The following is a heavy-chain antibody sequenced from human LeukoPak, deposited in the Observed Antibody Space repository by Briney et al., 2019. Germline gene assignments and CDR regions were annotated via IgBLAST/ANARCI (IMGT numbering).Heavy chain of an antibody. Sequence: PGGPLRLSCVTSGFIFSDYYMSWIRQAPGKGLEWLSYISSSGGDTYIADSVRGRFTFSRDNAKNSLYLQVNSLRVEDTAVYFCARGRSGGYTGDAFDIWGQGTVVTVSS. V-gene: IGHV3-11*01. CDR1: GFIFSDYY. CDR3: ARGRSGGYTGDAFDI. CDR2: ISSSGGDT. J-gene: IGHJ3*02. D-gene: IGHD3-22*01.